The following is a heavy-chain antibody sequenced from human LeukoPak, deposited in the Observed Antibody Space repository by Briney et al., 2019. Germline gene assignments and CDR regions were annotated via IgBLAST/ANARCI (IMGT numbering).Heavy chain of an antibody. J-gene: IGHJ6*02. V-gene: IGHV3-23*01. CDR2: IPYSGVTT. CDR3: ARDRRGSPGLGGMDV. Sequence: GGSLRLSCAASGFIFSNLAMNWVRQAPGKGLEGVSAIPYSGVTTYYADSVKGRFTISRDTSKNTVYLQMNSLRAEDTAVYFCARDRRGSPGLGGMDVWGQGTTVTVSS. D-gene: IGHD1-26*01. CDR1: GFIFSNLA.